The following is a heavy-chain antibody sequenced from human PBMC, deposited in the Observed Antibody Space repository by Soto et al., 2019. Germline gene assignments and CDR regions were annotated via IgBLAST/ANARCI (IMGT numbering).Heavy chain of an antibody. Sequence: SVKVSCKASGFPFTSSAVEWGRQARGQRLEWIGWIVVGSGNTNYAQKFQERVTITRDMSTSTAYMELSSLRSEDTAVYYCAAEAGLAAQKASYYYYGMDVWGQGTTVTAP. V-gene: IGHV1-58*01. J-gene: IGHJ6*02. CDR2: IVVGSGNT. CDR3: AAEAGLAAQKASYYYYGMDV. CDR1: GFPFTSSA. D-gene: IGHD6-13*01.